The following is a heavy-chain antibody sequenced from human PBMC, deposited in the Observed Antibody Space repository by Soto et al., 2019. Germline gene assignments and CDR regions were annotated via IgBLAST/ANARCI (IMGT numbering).Heavy chain of an antibody. CDR2: IIPIFGTA. CDR3: ARGGYSYARGDYYYGMDV. D-gene: IGHD5-18*01. J-gene: IGHJ6*02. Sequence: QVQLVQSGAEVKKPGSSVKVSCKASGGTFSSWAISWVRQAPGQGLEWMGGIIPIFGTANYAQKFQGRVTITADESTSTAYMELSSLRSEDTAVYYCARGGYSYARGDYYYGMDVWGQGTTVTVSS. V-gene: IGHV1-69*01. CDR1: GGTFSSWA.